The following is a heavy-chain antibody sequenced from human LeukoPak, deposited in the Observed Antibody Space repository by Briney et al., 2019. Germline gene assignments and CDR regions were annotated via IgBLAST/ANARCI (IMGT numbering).Heavy chain of an antibody. Sequence: PSETLSLTCNVSGGSISGYHWSWIRQPAGKGLEWIGRIYTSGSTNYNPSLKSRVTMSVDTSKNQFSLKLSSVTAADTAVYYCARDLLPHEQLVREYYYMDVWGKGTTVTVSS. V-gene: IGHV4-4*07. D-gene: IGHD6-13*01. CDR2: IYTSGST. J-gene: IGHJ6*03. CDR1: GGSISGYH. CDR3: ARDLLPHEQLVREYYYMDV.